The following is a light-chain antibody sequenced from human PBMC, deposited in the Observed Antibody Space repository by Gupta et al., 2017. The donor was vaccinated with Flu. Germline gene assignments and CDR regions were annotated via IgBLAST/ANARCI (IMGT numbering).Light chain of an antibody. CDR3: CSFGAASF. CDR1: SSDVGAYNY. CDR2: DVT. Sequence: QSALTQPRSVSGSPGQSVAISCTGTSSDVGAYNYVSWYQQHPGKAPKLIIYDVTKRPSGVPDRFTGSKSGNTASLTISGLQPEDEDDYHCCSFGAASFFGGGTKLTVL. V-gene: IGLV2-11*01. J-gene: IGLJ2*01.